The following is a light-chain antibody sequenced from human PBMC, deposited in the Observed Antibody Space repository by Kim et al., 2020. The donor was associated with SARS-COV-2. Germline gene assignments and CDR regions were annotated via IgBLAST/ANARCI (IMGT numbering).Light chain of an antibody. V-gene: IGLV10-54*01. CDR1: SNNVGNEG. Sequence: QAGLTQPPSVSKDLRQTATLTCTGNSNNVGNEGAAWLQQHQGHPPKLLFYRDNNRTSGISDRLSASRSGNTASLTITGLQPEDEADYYCSACDSSLSAWVFCGGTQLTVL. J-gene: IGLJ3*02. CDR3: SACDSSLSAWV. CDR2: RDN.